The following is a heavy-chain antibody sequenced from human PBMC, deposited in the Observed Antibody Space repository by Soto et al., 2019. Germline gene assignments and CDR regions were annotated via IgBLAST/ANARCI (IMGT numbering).Heavy chain of an antibody. V-gene: IGHV1-18*01. J-gene: IGHJ4*02. CDR3: ARDRGYSSGWYEPDGGY. CDR2: ISAYNGNT. Sequence: ASVKVSCKASGYTFTSYGISWVRQAPGQGLEWMGWISAYNGNTNYAQKLQGRVTMTTDASTSTAYMELRSLRSDDTAVYYCARDRGYSSGWYEPDGGYWGQGTLVTVSS. D-gene: IGHD6-19*01. CDR1: GYTFTSYG.